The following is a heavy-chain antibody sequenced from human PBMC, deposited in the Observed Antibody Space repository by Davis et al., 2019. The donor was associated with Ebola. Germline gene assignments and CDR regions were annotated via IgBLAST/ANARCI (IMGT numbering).Heavy chain of an antibody. D-gene: IGHD2-2*01. V-gene: IGHV3-30*18. Sequence: GESLKISCAASGFTFSSYGMHWVRQAPGKGLEWVAVISYDGSNKYYADSVKGRFTISRDNSKNTLYLQMNSLRAEDTAVYYCAKGGDIVVVPAALDYWGQGTLVTVSS. CDR3: AKGGDIVVVPAALDY. J-gene: IGHJ4*02. CDR1: GFTFSSYG. CDR2: ISYDGSNK.